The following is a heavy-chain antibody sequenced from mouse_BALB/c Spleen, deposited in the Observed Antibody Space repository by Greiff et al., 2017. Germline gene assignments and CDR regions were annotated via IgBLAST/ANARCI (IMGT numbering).Heavy chain of an antibody. V-gene: IGHV5-6-5*01. D-gene: IGHD2-3*01. J-gene: IGHJ3*01. CDR1: GFTFSSYA. Sequence: EVKVVESGGGLVKPGGSLKLSCAASGFTFSSYAMSWVRQTPEKRLEWVASISSGGSTYYPDSVKVRFTISRDNARNILYLQMSSLRSEDTAMYYCARGDGYFAYWGQGTLVTVSA. CDR3: ARGDGYFAY. CDR2: ISSGGST.